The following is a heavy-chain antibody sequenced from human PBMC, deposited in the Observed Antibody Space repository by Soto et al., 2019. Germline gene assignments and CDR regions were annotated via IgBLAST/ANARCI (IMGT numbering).Heavy chain of an antibody. CDR2: INHSGST. CDR1: GASITHYY. V-gene: IGHV4-34*01. J-gene: IGHJ6*03. D-gene: IGHD2-2*01. CDR3: ARGRGKSVVPDVVMDV. Sequence: SETLSLTCAVSGASITHYYWGWIRQPPGKGLEWIGEINHSGSTNYNPSLKSRVTISVDTSKNQFSLKLSSVTAADTAVYYCARGRGKSVVPDVVMDVWGKGTTVTVSS.